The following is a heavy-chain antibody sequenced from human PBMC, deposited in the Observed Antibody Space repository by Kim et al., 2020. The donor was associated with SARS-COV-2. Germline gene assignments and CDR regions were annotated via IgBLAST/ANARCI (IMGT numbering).Heavy chain of an antibody. V-gene: IGHV5-51*01. J-gene: IGHJ4*02. CDR1: GYSFTSYW. CDR2: IYPGDSDT. CDR3: ARHVEYYDYVWGSYRYTSEVIDY. Sequence: GESLKISCKGSGYSFTSYWIGWVRQMPGKGLEWMGIIYPGDSDTRYSPSFQGQVTISADKSISTAYLQWSSLKASDTAMYYCARHVEYYDYVWGSYRYTSEVIDYWGQGTLVTVSS. D-gene: IGHD3-16*02.